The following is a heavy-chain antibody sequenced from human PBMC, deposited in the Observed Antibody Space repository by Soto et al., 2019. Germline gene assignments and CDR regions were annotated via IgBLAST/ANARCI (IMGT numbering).Heavy chain of an antibody. Sequence: ASVKVSCKASGYTFTSYGISWVRQAPGQGLEWMGWISAYNGNTNYAQKLQGRVTMTTDTSTSTAYMELRSLRSDDTAVYYCARTSTMIVVVIPDFDCWGQGTLVTVSS. CDR2: ISAYNGNT. V-gene: IGHV1-18*01. J-gene: IGHJ4*02. CDR3: ARTSTMIVVVIPDFDC. D-gene: IGHD3-22*01. CDR1: GYTFTSYG.